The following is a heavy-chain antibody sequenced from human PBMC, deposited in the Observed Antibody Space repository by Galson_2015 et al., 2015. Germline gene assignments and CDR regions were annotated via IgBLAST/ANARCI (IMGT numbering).Heavy chain of an antibody. Sequence: CAISGDSVSSISAACNWIRQSPSRGLEWLGRTYYRSKWYNDYAVSVNSRITINPDTSKNQFSLQLNAVTPEDTAVYYCAREVQGLYYFDFWGQGTLVTVSS. CDR1: GDSVSSISAA. D-gene: IGHD6-25*01. V-gene: IGHV6-1*01. CDR2: TYYRSKWYN. J-gene: IGHJ4*02. CDR3: AREVQGLYYFDF.